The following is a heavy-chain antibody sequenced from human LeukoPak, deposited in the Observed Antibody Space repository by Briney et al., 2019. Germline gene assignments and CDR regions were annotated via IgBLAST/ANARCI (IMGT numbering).Heavy chain of an antibody. D-gene: IGHD3-22*01. V-gene: IGHV5-51*01. CDR1: GYSFTSYW. CDR3: ARQKDDSSGYFIGRSPAFDI. J-gene: IGHJ3*02. CDR2: IYPGDSDT. Sequence: GESLKISCKGSGYSFTSYWIGWVRQMPGKGLEWMGIIYPGDSDTRYSPSFQGQVTISADKSISTAYLQWSSLKASDTAMYYCARQKDDSSGYFIGRSPAFDIWGQGTMVTVSS.